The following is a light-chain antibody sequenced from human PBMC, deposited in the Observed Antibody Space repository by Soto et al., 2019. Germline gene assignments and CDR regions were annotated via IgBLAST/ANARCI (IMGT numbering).Light chain of an antibody. CDR3: QAWDSGSYLV. CDR2: QDN. Sequence: SYELTQPPSVSVSPGQTATITCSGDKLGHKYACWYQQKPGQSPVLVIYQDNKRPSGIPERFSGSNSGNTATLTISGTQAVDEADYYCQAWDSGSYLVFGGGTKVTVL. J-gene: IGLJ2*01. CDR1: KLGHKY. V-gene: IGLV3-1*01.